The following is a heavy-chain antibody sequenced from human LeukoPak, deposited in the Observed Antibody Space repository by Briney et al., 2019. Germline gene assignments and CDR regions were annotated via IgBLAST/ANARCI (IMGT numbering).Heavy chain of an antibody. Sequence: SETLSLTCTVSGVSISSNYWSWIRQPPGKGLEWIGYIYYTGNTNYNPSLKSRVTISVDTSKKQFSLKLNSVTAADTAVYYCASDFGYWGQGTLVTVSS. D-gene: IGHD3-10*01. CDR2: IYYTGNT. CDR1: GVSISSNY. J-gene: IGHJ4*02. CDR3: ASDFGY. V-gene: IGHV4-59*12.